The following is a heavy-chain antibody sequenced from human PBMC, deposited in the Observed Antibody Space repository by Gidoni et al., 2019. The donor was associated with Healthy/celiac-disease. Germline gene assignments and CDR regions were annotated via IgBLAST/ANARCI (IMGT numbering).Heavy chain of an antibody. CDR3: ARTYYYDSSGYYPPHFDD. D-gene: IGHD3-22*01. CDR2: INHSGST. V-gene: IGHV4-34*01. CDR1: GGFYSGYY. Sequence: QVLLQQRGAGLSTPSKILSLTCAVYGGFYSGYYWSWIRQPPGKGLEWIGEINHSGSTNYNPSLKSRVTISVDTSKNQFSLKLSSVTAADTAVYYCARTYYYDSSGYYPPHFDDWGQGTMVTVSS. J-gene: IGHJ4*02.